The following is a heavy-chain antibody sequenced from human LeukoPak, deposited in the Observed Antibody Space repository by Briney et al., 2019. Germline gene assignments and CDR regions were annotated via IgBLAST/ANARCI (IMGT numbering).Heavy chain of an antibody. V-gene: IGHV3-30-3*01. Sequence: GGSLRLSCAASGFTFSSYAMHWVRQAPGKGLEWVAVISCDGSNKYYADSVKGRFTISRDNSKNTLYLQMNSLRAEDTAVYYCARVGDGYGYFSLYYYYYGMDVWGQGTTVTVSS. J-gene: IGHJ6*02. CDR2: ISCDGSNK. D-gene: IGHD5-18*01. CDR3: ARVGDGYGYFSLYYYYYGMDV. CDR1: GFTFSSYA.